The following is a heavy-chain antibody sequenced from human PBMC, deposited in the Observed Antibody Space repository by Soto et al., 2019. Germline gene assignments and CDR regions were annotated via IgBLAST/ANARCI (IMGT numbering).Heavy chain of an antibody. V-gene: IGHV3-30-3*01. Sequence: QAQLVESGGGVVQPGRSLRLSCAASGFSFRSYAMHWVRQAPGKGLEWVAVMSYDGSDKDYADSVKGRFTISRDNSKNTLYLQMSSLRAEDTAVYYCARARLDTPALEYWGQGTLVTVSS. CDR3: ARARLDTPALEY. J-gene: IGHJ4*02. D-gene: IGHD2-2*01. CDR2: MSYDGSDK. CDR1: GFSFRSYA.